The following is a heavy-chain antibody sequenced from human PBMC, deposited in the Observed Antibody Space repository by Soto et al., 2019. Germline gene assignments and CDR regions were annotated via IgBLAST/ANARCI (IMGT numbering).Heavy chain of an antibody. J-gene: IGHJ6*02. D-gene: IGHD2-2*01. V-gene: IGHV3-30-3*01. Sequence: GGSLRLSCAASGFTFSSYAMHWVRQAPGKGLEWVAVISYDGSNKYYADSVKGRFTISRDNSKNTLYLQMNSLRAEDTAVYYCARGKGPKNIVVVPAARYGMDVWGQGTTVTVSS. CDR3: ARGKGPKNIVVVPAARYGMDV. CDR1: GFTFSSYA. CDR2: ISYDGSNK.